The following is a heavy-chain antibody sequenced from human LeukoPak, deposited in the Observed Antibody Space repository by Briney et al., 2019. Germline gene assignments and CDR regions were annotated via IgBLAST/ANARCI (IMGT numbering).Heavy chain of an antibody. J-gene: IGHJ4*02. D-gene: IGHD3-9*01. CDR2: ISWNSGSI. Sequence: GGSLRLSCAASGFTFDNYAMHWVRQAPGKGLEWVSGISWNSGSIGYADSVKGRFTISRDNAKNSLYLQMNSLRAEDTALYYCAKGTYYDILTGFDYWGQGTLVTVSS. V-gene: IGHV3-9*01. CDR3: AKGTYYDILTGFDY. CDR1: GFTFDNYA.